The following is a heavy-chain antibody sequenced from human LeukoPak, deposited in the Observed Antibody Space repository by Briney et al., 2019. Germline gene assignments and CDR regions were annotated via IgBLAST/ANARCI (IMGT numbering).Heavy chain of an antibody. D-gene: IGHD3-22*01. CDR3: ARVRWLNAYYHYYYMDV. CDR2: IYDSGST. J-gene: IGHJ6*03. CDR1: GGSIKSYY. V-gene: IGHV4-59*01. Sequence: PSETLSLTCTVSGGSIKSYYWSWIRQPPGKGLEWIGYIYDSGSTSYNPFLKSRVTISLDAAKDQFSLRLSSVTAADTALYYCARVRWLNAYYHYYYMDVWGKGTTVTVSS.